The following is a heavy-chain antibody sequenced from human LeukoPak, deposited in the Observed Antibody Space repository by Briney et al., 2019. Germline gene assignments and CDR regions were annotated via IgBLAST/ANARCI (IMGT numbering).Heavy chain of an antibody. CDR3: AKGITGTRYYFDY. V-gene: IGHV3-48*01. D-gene: IGHD1-7*01. CDR2: ISSSGSTI. Sequence: PGGSLRLSCAASGFTFSSYGMHWVRQAPGKGLEWVSYISSSGSTIYYADSVKGRFTISRDNSKNTLYLQMNSLRAEDTAVYYCAKGITGTRYYFDYWGQGTLVTVSS. J-gene: IGHJ4*02. CDR1: GFTFSSYG.